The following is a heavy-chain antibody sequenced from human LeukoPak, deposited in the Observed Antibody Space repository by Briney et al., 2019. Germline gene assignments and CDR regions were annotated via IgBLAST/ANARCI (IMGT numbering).Heavy chain of an antibody. V-gene: IGHV4-34*01. CDR1: GGSFSGYY. CDR2: INHSGST. CDR3: ARVGSYYGSGSYTLAY. D-gene: IGHD3-10*01. Sequence: SETLSLTCAVYGGSFSGYYWSWIRQPPGKGLEWIGEINHSGSTNYNPSLKSRVTISVDTSKNQFSLKLSSVTAADTAVYYCARVGSYYGSGSYTLAYWGQGTLVTVSS. J-gene: IGHJ4*02.